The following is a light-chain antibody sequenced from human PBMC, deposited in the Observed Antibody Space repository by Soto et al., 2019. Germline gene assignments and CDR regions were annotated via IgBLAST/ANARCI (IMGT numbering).Light chain of an antibody. CDR2: AAS. V-gene: IGKV1-39*01. J-gene: IGKJ4*01. CDR3: QQSHSAPLT. Sequence: QMTQSPSSLFASVGDRVTITCRASQSISSHLNCNQQKVGQTPRLLIYAASTLQSDVPPRFSGSGSGTEFTLTISGLQREDFATYYCQQSHSAPLTFRGGTKIQI. CDR1: QSISSH.